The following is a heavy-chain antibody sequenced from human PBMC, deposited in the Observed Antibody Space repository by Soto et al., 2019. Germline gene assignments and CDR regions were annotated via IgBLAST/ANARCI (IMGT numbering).Heavy chain of an antibody. CDR2: IIPIFGTA. CDR1: GGTFSSYA. CDR3: AREGLVLVPTTVNSDYYYYAMDV. J-gene: IGHJ6*02. V-gene: IGHV1-69*13. D-gene: IGHD4-17*01. Sequence: GASVKVSCKASGGTFSSYAISWVRQAPGQRLEWKGGIIPIFGTANYAQKFQGRVTITADESTSTAYMELSSLRSEDTAVYYCAREGLVLVPTTVNSDYYYYAMDVWGQGTTVTVSS.